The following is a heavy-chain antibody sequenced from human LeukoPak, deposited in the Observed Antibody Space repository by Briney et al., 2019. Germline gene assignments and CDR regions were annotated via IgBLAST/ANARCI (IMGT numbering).Heavy chain of an antibody. J-gene: IGHJ4*02. CDR1: GGTFSSYA. D-gene: IGHD6-19*01. Sequence: GSSVKVSCKASGGTFSSYAISWVRQAPGQGLEWMGRIIPIFGTANYAQEFQGRVTITTDESTSTAYMQLSSLRSEDTAVYYCARITAVAGTISDYWGQGTLVTVSS. CDR3: ARITAVAGTISDY. V-gene: IGHV1-69*05. CDR2: IIPIFGTA.